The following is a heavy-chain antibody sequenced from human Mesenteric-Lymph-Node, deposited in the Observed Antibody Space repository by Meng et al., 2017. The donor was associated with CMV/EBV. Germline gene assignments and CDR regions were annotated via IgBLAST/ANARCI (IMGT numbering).Heavy chain of an antibody. CDR2: IYPGDSDT. CDR3: ARQDPGYCSGGSCHIPYYGMDV. V-gene: IGHV5-51*01. J-gene: IGHJ6*02. Sequence: GESLKISCEGSGYSFTSYWIGWVRQMPGKGLEWMGIIYPGDSDTRYSPSFQGQVTISADKSISTAYLQWISLKAADTAMYDCARQDPGYCSGGSCHIPYYGMDVWGQGTTVTVSS. CDR1: GYSFTSYW. D-gene: IGHD2-15*01.